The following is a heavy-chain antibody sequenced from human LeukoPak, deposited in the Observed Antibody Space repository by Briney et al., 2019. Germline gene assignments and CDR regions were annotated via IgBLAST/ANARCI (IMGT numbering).Heavy chain of an antibody. CDR2: VFYRDRT. Sequence: PSETLSLTCTVSGDSVTSDSYYWGWIRQPPRKGLEWIGSVFYRDRTYYNPSFRSRLTITVDTSKNQVSLKLRSVTAADTAIYYCVRHLVGVAEGYSDYWGQGIQVTVSS. D-gene: IGHD1-26*01. CDR3: VRHLVGVAEGYSDY. J-gene: IGHJ4*02. V-gene: IGHV4-39*01. CDR1: GDSVTSDSYY.